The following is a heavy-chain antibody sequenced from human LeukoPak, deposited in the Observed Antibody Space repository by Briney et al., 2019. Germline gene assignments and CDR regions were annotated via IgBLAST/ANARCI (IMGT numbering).Heavy chain of an antibody. CDR3: AKDLSTSYYYDSSGDGY. D-gene: IGHD3-22*01. V-gene: IGHV3-30*18. Sequence: PGRSLRLSCAASGFTFSSYGMHWVRQAPGKGLEWVAVISYDGSNKYYADSVKGRFTISRDNSKNTLYLQMNSLRVEDTAVYYCAKDLSTSYYYDSSGDGYWGQGTLVTVSS. CDR2: ISYDGSNK. CDR1: GFTFSSYG. J-gene: IGHJ4*02.